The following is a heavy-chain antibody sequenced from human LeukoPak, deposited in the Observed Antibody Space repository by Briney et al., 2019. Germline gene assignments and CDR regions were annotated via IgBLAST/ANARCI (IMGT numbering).Heavy chain of an antibody. V-gene: IGHV3-23*01. CDR3: ARGAAVPGWLVRHYFDY. CDR2: ISGSGGST. J-gene: IGHJ4*02. Sequence: GGSLRLSCAASGFTFSSYGMSWVRQAPGKGLEWVSAISGSGGSTYYADSVKGRFTISRDNSKNTLYLQMNSLRAEDTAVYYCARGAAVPGWLVRHYFDYWGQGTLVTVSS. CDR1: GFTFSSYG. D-gene: IGHD6-19*01.